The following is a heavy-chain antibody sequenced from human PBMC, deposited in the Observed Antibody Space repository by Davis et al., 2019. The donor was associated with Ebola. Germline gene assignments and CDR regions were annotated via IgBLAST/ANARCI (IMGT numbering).Heavy chain of an antibody. V-gene: IGHV3-30*18. CDR1: GFTLSSYG. CDR2: ISYDGSNK. CDR3: AKVGGSYPSEDY. J-gene: IGHJ4*02. Sequence: GESLKISCAASGFTLSSYGMHWVRQVPGKGLEWVAVISYDGSNKYYADSVKGRFTISRDNSKNTLYLQMGSLRAEDMAVYYCAKVGGSYPSEDYWGQGTLVTVSS. D-gene: IGHD1-26*01.